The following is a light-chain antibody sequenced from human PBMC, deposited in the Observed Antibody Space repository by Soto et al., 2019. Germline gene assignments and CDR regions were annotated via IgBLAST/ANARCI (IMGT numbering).Light chain of an antibody. CDR1: QSLYDW. CDR3: QQYNIYPWT. J-gene: IGKJ1*01. V-gene: IGKV1-5*03. Sequence: DIQMTQSPSTLSASVGDRVTITCRASQSLYDWLAWFQQKPGKAPTLLIYKASGLESGVPSRFSGSGFGTEFTLTISSLQPDDFATYYCQQYNIYPWTFGQGTKVEIK. CDR2: KAS.